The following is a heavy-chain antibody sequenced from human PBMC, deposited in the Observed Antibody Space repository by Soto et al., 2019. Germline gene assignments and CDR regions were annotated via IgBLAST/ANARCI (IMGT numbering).Heavy chain of an antibody. CDR1: GFSLSTSGVG. CDR3: AHSPGAAAGNWFDP. J-gene: IGHJ5*02. Sequence: SGPTLVNPTQTLTLTCTFSGFSLSTSGVGVGWIRQPPGKALEWLALIYWDDDKRYSPSLKSRLTITKDASKNQVVLTMTNMEPVDLATYFCAHSPGAAAGNWFDPWGQGTLVTVSS. D-gene: IGHD6-13*01. V-gene: IGHV2-5*02. CDR2: IYWDDDK.